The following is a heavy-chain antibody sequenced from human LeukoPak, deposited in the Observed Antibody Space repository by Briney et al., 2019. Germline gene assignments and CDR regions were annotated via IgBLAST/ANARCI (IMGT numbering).Heavy chain of an antibody. V-gene: IGHV3-30*19. CDR3: ARALPGSYYDY. Sequence: GGSLRLSCAASGFTFSSYGMHWVRQAPGKGLEWVAVISYDGSNKYYADSVKGRFTISRDNSKNTLYLQMNSLRAEDTAVYYCARALPGSYYDYWGQGTLVTVSS. CDR2: ISYDGSNK. CDR1: GFTFSSYG. D-gene: IGHD5-18*01. J-gene: IGHJ4*02.